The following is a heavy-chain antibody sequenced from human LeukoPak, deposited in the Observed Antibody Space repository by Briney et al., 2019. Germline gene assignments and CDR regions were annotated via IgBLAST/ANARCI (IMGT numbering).Heavy chain of an antibody. D-gene: IGHD4-17*01. J-gene: IGHJ4*02. CDR1: GFTFSTHW. CDR3: ARDYADYVGYFFFDY. Sequence: GGSLRLSCAASGFTFSTHWMDWVRLAPGKGLEWVSSISGGGETTYYADSAKGRFTISRDNSQNTLYLQMNSLRAEDTAVYYCARDYADYVGYFFFDYWGQGTLVTVSS. V-gene: IGHV3-23*01. CDR2: ISGGGETT.